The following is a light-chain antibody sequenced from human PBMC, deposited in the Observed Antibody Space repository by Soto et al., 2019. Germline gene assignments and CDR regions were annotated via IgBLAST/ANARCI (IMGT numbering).Light chain of an antibody. CDR2: DVN. V-gene: IGLV2-14*01. CDR1: NTDLGVYGY. CDR3: FSKISGFVYG. J-gene: IGLJ1*01. Sequence: QSALAQPASVSGSLGQSITISCSGPNTDLGVYGYVSWYQHHPGKAPKLLIYDVNNRPSGISDRFSGSKSGDTASLTTSGLQAEDEADYFCFSKISGFVYGFGTGTKVTVL.